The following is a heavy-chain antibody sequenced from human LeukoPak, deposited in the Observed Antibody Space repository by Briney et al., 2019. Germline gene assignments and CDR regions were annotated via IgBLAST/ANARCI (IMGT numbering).Heavy chain of an antibody. D-gene: IGHD3-22*01. Sequence: GGSLSLFCAASGFTFSSYWMSWVRQAPGKGLEGVANIKQEGSEKYYVDSVKGRFTITRDNAKNSLYLQMNSLRAEDTAVYYCARDNYYDSSGQIWGQGTLVTVSS. V-gene: IGHV3-7*01. J-gene: IGHJ4*02. CDR3: ARDNYYDSSGQI. CDR1: GFTFSSYW. CDR2: IKQEGSEK.